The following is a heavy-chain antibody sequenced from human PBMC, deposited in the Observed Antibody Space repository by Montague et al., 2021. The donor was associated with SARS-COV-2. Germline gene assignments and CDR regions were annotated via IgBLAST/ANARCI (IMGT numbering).Heavy chain of an antibody. J-gene: IGHJ4*02. CDR3: ARVQRITIFGVVTYFDY. CDR2: IYYSGST. D-gene: IGHD3-3*01. V-gene: IGHV4-31*03. Sequence: TLSLTCTVSGGSISSGGYYWSWIRQHPGKGLEWIGYIYYSGSTYYNPSLKSRVTISVDTSKNQFSLKLSSVTAADTAVYYCARVQRITIFGVVTYFDYGGQGTLVTVSS. CDR1: GGSISSGGYY.